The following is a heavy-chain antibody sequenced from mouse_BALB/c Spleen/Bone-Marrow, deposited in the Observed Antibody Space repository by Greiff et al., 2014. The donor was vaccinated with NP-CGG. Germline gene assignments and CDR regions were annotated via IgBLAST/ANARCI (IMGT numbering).Heavy chain of an antibody. CDR1: GFNIKDTY. CDR2: IDPVNGNT. V-gene: IGHV14-3*02. CDR3: AVYDYEGFAY. J-gene: IGHJ3*01. D-gene: IGHD2-4*01. Sequence: VQLKESAAELVKPGASVKLSCTASGFNIKDTYMHWVKQRPEQGLEWIGRIDPVNGNTKYDPKFQGKATITADTSSNTAYLQLSSLTSEDTAVYYCAVYDYEGFAYWGQGTLVTVSA.